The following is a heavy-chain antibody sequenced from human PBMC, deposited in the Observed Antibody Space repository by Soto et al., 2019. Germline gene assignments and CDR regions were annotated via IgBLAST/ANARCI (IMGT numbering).Heavy chain of an antibody. D-gene: IGHD1-26*01. CDR1: GGSVSSGSYY. Sequence: PSETLSLTCTVSGGSVSSGSYYWSWIRQPPGKGLEWIGYIYYSGNTNYKPSLKSRVTISVDTSKNQFYLKLSSVTAADTAVYYCARYIVGAATRFDYWGQGTLVTVSS. V-gene: IGHV4-61*01. CDR2: IYYSGNT. CDR3: ARYIVGAATRFDY. J-gene: IGHJ4*02.